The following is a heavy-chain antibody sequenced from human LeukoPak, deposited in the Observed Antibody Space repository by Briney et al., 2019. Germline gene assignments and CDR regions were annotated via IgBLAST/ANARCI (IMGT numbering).Heavy chain of an antibody. CDR2: IYSSGST. CDR3: ARATTKLYWYFDL. D-gene: IGHD4-17*01. J-gene: IGHJ2*01. V-gene: IGHV4-59*08. Sequence: PSETLSLTCTVSGGSISGYYWNWIRQPPGKGLEWIGYIYSSGSTNYNPSLMSRVTISVVTSNKQVSLKLSSVTAADTAVYYCARATTKLYWYFDLWGRGTLVTVS. CDR1: GGSISGYY.